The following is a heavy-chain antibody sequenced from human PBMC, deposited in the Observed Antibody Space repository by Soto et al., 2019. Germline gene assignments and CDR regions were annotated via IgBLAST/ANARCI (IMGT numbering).Heavy chain of an antibody. Sequence: SETLSLTCTVSGGSISSGGYAWTWIRQSPGKGLEWIGYTYQSGSAYYNPSLKSRVTISVDRSKNQFSLNLTSVTAADTAVYYCARDYYGMDVWGQGTTVTVSS. V-gene: IGHV4-30-2*06. CDR2: TYQSGSA. J-gene: IGHJ6*02. CDR3: ARDYYGMDV. CDR1: GGSISSGGYA.